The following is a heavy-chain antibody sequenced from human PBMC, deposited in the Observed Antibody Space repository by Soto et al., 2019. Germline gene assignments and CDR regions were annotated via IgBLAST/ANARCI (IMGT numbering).Heavy chain of an antibody. V-gene: IGHV4-39*02. CDR2: FYYDGRT. D-gene: IGHD2-21*01. Sequence: SETLSLTCIVSGASFSDANYYWVWIRQPPGEGLEWIGSFYYDGRTYYNASLKSRVTISVDTSKNHFSLMLTSVTAADTAVYYCARRYHIVVAPTWGQGTLVTV. CDR1: GASFSDANYY. CDR3: ARRYHIVVAPT. J-gene: IGHJ4*02.